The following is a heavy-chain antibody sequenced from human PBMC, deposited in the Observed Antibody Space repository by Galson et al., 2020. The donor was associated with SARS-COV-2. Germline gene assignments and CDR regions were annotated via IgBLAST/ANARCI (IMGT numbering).Heavy chain of an antibody. V-gene: IGHV4-39*01. J-gene: IGHJ3*02. D-gene: IGHD5-12*01. CDR1: GGSISSSRYY. CDR3: ARHPRWLQSGMDAFDI. CDR2: IYYSGST. Sequence: SETLSLTCTVSGGSISSSRYYWGWIRQPPGKGLEWIGSIYYSGSTYYNPSLKSRVTISVDTSKNQFSMKLSSVTAADTAVYYCARHPRWLQSGMDAFDIWGQGTMVTVSS.